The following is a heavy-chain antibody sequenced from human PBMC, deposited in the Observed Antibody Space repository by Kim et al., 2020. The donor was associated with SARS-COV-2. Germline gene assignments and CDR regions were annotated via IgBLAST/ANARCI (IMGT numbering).Heavy chain of an antibody. CDR1: GGSFSGYY. D-gene: IGHD2-2*02. J-gene: IGHJ5*02. CDR2: INHSGST. Sequence: SETLSLTCAVYGGSFSGYYWSWIRQPPGKGLEWIGEINHSGSTNYNPSLKSRVTISVDTSKNQFSLKLSSMTAADTAVYYCARGGIVVVPAAISDNWFDPWGQGTLVTVSS. V-gene: IGHV4-34*01. CDR3: ARGGIVVVPAAISDNWFDP.